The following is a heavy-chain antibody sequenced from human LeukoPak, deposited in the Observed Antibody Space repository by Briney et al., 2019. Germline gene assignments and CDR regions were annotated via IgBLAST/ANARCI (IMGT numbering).Heavy chain of an antibody. CDR2: IYYTGST. CDR1: GGSISSGGYY. J-gene: IGHJ4*02. Sequence: PSETLSLTCTVSGGSISSGGYYWSWIRQHPGKGLEWIGYIYYTGSTYYNPSLRSRVTISVDTSKNQFSLKLTSVTASDTAVCYCARHIAFHANLDYWGQGTLVTVSS. CDR3: ARHIAFHANLDY. D-gene: IGHD3-3*02. V-gene: IGHV4-31*03.